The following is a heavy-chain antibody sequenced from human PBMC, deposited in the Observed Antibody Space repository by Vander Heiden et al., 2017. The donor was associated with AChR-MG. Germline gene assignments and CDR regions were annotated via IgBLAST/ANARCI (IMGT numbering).Heavy chain of an antibody. CDR1: GYTFPSHA. CDR3: ARERGDWVVSATMIMKKGEYDY. J-gene: IGHJ4*02. Sequence: QVQLVQSGAEVKKPGASVKVSCKASGYTFPSHAIHWVRQAPGQSLEWMGWINVGNDNTKYSEKFQGRVTITRDTSARTAYMELSSLRSEDTAVYYCARERGDWVVSATMIMKKGEYDYWGQGTLVTVSS. CDR2: INVGNDNT. V-gene: IGHV1-3*01. D-gene: IGHD2-2*01.